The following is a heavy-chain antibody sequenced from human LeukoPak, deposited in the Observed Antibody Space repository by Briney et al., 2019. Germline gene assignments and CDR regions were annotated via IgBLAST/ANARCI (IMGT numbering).Heavy chain of an antibody. V-gene: IGHV3-66*01. CDR2: IYTGGTT. CDR3: ARATGALRPWDF. J-gene: IGHJ4*02. D-gene: IGHD1-14*01. CDR1: GFNVSSNY. Sequence: GGSLRLSCVVSGFNVSSNYMSWVRQPPGKGLEWVSIIYTGGTTYFADSVKGRFTVSRDNPKNTLYVQMNSLRAEDTAVYYCARATGALRPWDFWGQGTLVTVSS.